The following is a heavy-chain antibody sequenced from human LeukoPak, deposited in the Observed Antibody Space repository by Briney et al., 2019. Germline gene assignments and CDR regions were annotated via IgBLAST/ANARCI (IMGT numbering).Heavy chain of an antibody. CDR1: GLTFSSYA. J-gene: IGHJ4*02. V-gene: IGHV3-23*01. D-gene: IGHD2-15*01. CDR2: ISGSGGST. Sequence: GGSLRLSGAAPGLTFSSYALGWVRQAPGKGLGWVSGISGSGGSTYYADSVKGRFTVSRDNSKSTLYLQVNSLTADDTAVYYCARETSSVHSNAGPPFDYWGQGTLVTVSS. CDR3: ARETSSVHSNAGPPFDY.